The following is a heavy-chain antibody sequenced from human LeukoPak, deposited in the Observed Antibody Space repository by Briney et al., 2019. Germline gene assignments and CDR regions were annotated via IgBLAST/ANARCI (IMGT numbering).Heavy chain of an antibody. Sequence: SETLSLTCTVSGGSISSYYWSWIRQPPGKGLEWIGYIYYSGSTNYNPSLKSRVTISVDTSKNQFSLKPSSVTAADTAVYYCARDGEMATIENYFDYWGQGTLVTVSS. CDR3: ARDGEMATIENYFDY. D-gene: IGHD5-24*01. CDR2: IYYSGST. CDR1: GGSISSYY. V-gene: IGHV4-59*12. J-gene: IGHJ4*02.